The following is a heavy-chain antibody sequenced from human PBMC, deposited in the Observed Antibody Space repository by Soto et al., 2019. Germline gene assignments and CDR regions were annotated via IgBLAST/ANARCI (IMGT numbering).Heavy chain of an antibody. V-gene: IGHV4-30-4*01. D-gene: IGHD1-26*01. CDR2: MYYTGKT. J-gene: IGHJ4*02. Sequence: QVQLQESGPGLVKPSQTLSLTCTVSGTTISSGDHYWRWIRQAPGKVLEWIGYMYYTGKTYYHTSLHRRVTLSVDTSKTQFSLQMTSVTAADTAMYFCARVYGRGDYFDFWGRGTLVSVSS. CDR1: GTTISSGDHY. CDR3: ARVYGRGDYFDF.